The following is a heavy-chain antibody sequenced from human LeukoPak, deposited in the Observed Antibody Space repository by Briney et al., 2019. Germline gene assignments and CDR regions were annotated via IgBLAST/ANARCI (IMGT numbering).Heavy chain of an antibody. D-gene: IGHD4-17*01. V-gene: IGHV3-21*01. CDR3: ARDPYGENSFDY. J-gene: IGHJ4*02. Sequence: GGSVRLSCAASGFTFSSYSMNWVRQAPGKGLEWVSSISSSSSYIYYADSVKGRFTISRDNAKNSLYLQMNSLRAEDTAVYYCARDPYGENSFDYWGQGTLVTVSS. CDR2: ISSSSSYI. CDR1: GFTFSSYS.